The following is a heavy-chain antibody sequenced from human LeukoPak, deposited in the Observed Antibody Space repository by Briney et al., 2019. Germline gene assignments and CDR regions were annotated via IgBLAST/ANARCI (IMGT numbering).Heavy chain of an antibody. V-gene: IGHV4-59*01. Sequence: SGTLSLTCTVSGGSISSYYWSWIRQPPGKGLEWIGYIYYSGSTNYNPSLKSRVTISVDTSKNQFSLKLSSVTAADTAVYYCARVTGYSGYLAYYYYYMDAWGKGTTVTISS. CDR2: IYYSGST. CDR3: ARVTGYSGYLAYYYYYMDA. CDR1: GGSISSYY. D-gene: IGHD5-12*01. J-gene: IGHJ6*03.